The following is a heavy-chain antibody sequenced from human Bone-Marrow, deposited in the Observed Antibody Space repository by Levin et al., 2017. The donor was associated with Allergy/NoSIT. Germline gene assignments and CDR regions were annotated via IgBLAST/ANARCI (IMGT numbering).Heavy chain of an antibody. J-gene: IGHJ4*02. V-gene: IGHV4-39*01. Sequence: ASETLSLTCTVSGGSFSSSSYYWGWIRQPPGKGLEWIGSIYYSGSTYYNPSLQSRVTISVDTSKNQFSLKLSSVTAADTAVYYCARKGDYSSGWPRGIDYWGQGTLVTVSS. CDR2: IYYSGST. CDR1: GGSFSSSSYY. CDR3: ARKGDYSSGWPRGIDY. D-gene: IGHD6-19*01.